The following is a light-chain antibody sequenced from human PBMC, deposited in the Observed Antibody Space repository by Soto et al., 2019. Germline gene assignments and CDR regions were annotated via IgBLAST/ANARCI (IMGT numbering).Light chain of an antibody. CDR2: DVS. J-gene: IGKJ4*01. CDR1: QSVNIY. V-gene: IGKV3-11*01. Sequence: EIVLTQAPATLSLSPGERATLSCRASQSVNIYLAWYQQRPGQAPRLLIYDVSNRATGIPARFRGSGSGTDFTLTISSLEPEDFAVYYCQQRSSWPVTFGGGTKVEIK. CDR3: QQRSSWPVT.